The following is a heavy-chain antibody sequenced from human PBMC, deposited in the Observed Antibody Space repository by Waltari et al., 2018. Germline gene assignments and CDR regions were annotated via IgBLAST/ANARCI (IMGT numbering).Heavy chain of an antibody. CDR2: INWNSGGI. CDR1: GFLFDEYA. CDR3: AKDLDDVLTGSFGLDV. D-gene: IGHD3-9*01. V-gene: IGHV3-9*01. J-gene: IGHJ3*01. Sequence: ELQLVESGGGFVEPGRSLRLSCVVSGFLFDEYALHWVRQAPGKGLEWVSGINWNSGGIMYAESVKGRFTVSRDNGRNSLHLEMKTLRPEDTALYYCAKDLDDVLTGSFGLDVWGRGTMVIVSS.